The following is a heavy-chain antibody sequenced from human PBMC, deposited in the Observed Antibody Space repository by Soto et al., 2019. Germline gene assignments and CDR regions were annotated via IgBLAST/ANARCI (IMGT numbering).Heavy chain of an antibody. CDR1: GLTFSDYY. V-gene: IGHV3-11*06. CDR3: ARSSDNFHVLDY. Sequence: GGSLRLSCAASGLTFSDYYMSWVRQAPGRGLEWISYSSNSGTFARYATSVEGRFSISRDNANNSLYLEMNSLRLEATAVYYCARSSDNFHVLDYWDQKTPVTVPS. CDR2: SSNSGTFA. D-gene: IGHD1-1*01. J-gene: IGHJ4*02.